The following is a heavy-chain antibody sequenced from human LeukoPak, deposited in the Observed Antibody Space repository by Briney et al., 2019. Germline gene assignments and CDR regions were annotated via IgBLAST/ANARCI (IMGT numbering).Heavy chain of an antibody. J-gene: IGHJ4*02. Sequence: GGSLRLSCAASGFTFSSYWMSWVRQAPGKGLEWVANIKQDGSEKYYVDSVKGRFTISRDNAKNSLYLQMNSLRAEDTAVYYCAKKARLGIAVAGTDYWGQGTLVTVSS. CDR1: GFTFSSYW. D-gene: IGHD6-19*01. CDR3: AKKARLGIAVAGTDY. V-gene: IGHV3-7*03. CDR2: IKQDGSEK.